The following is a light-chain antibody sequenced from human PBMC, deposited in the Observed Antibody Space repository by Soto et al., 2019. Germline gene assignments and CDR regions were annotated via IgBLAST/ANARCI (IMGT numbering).Light chain of an antibody. CDR2: LNSDGSH. CDR3: QTWGTGIQV. J-gene: IGLJ2*01. Sequence: QAVVTQPPSASASLGASVKLTCTLDSGHKNYAIAWHQQQPEKGPRYLMKLNSDGSHTKGDGIPDRFSGSSSGAERYLTISSLQSEDEADYYCQTWGTGIQVFGGGTKLTVL. V-gene: IGLV4-69*01. CDR1: SGHKNYA.